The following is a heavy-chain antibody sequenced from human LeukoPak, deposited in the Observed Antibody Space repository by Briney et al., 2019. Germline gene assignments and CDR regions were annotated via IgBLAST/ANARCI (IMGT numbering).Heavy chain of an antibody. D-gene: IGHD3-16*01. CDR1: GFTFSSYS. CDR2: ISSSSSYI. Sequence: PGGSLRLSCAASGFTFSSYSMNWVRQAPGKGLEWVSSISSSSSYIYYADLVKGRFTISRDNAKNSLYLQMNSLRAEDTAVYYCVRDQGGAVSYWGQGTLVTVSS. CDR3: VRDQGGAVSY. V-gene: IGHV3-21*01. J-gene: IGHJ4*02.